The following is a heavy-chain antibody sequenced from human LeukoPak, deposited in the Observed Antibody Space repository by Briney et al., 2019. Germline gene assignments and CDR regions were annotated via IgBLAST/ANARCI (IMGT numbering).Heavy chain of an antibody. CDR1: GSTFSAYG. V-gene: IGHV3-33*01. J-gene: IGHJ4*02. CDR3: ARDLITNTGTYYGLDY. D-gene: IGHD1-26*01. Sequence: PGGSLRLSCAASGSTFSAYGMHWVRQARDKGLEWVAFIWNDGSNKYYAHSVKGRFTVSRDNSKSTLYLQMDSLRAEDTAVYYCARDLITNTGTYYGLDYWGQGTLVTVSS. CDR2: IWNDGSNK.